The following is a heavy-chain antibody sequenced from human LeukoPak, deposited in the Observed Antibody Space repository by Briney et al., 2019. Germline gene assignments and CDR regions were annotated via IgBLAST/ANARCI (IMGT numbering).Heavy chain of an antibody. CDR3: AKDPSYDFWSGYYYYYIDV. D-gene: IGHD3-3*01. V-gene: IGHV3-33*06. CDR1: GFTFSSYG. J-gene: IGHJ6*03. Sequence: GRSLRLSCAASGFTFSSYGMHWVRRAPGKGLEWVAVIWYDGSNKYYADSVKGRFTISRDNSKNTLYLQMNSLRAEDTAVYYCAKDPSYDFWSGYYYYYIDVWGKGTTVTVSS. CDR2: IWYDGSNK.